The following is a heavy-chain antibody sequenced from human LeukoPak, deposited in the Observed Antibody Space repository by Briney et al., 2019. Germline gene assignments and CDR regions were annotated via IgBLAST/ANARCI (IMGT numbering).Heavy chain of an antibody. CDR1: GDSISSRSYY. CDR3: ARVTGYMIEDYFDY. V-gene: IGHV4-39*07. J-gene: IGHJ4*02. CDR2: IYYSGST. Sequence: SETLSLTCTVSGDSISSRSYYWGWIRQPPGKGLEWIASIYYSGSTDYNPSLKSRVTISVETSKNQFSLKLSSVTAADTAVYYCARVTGYMIEDYFDYWGQGTLVTVSS. D-gene: IGHD3-22*01.